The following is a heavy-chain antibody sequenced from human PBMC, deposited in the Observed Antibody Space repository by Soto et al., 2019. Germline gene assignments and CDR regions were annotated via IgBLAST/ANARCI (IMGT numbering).Heavy chain of an antibody. CDR1: GYTLNELS. Sequence: GASVKVSCKVSGYTLNELSIHWVRQAPGKGLEWMGGFDPEDGETVYAQKFQGRDTMTEDTSTDTANMELSSLTSEDTAVYYCETGGPAGDFDYWGQGSLVTV. CDR2: FDPEDGET. D-gene: IGHD3-10*01. V-gene: IGHV1-24*01. J-gene: IGHJ4*02. CDR3: ETGGPAGDFDY.